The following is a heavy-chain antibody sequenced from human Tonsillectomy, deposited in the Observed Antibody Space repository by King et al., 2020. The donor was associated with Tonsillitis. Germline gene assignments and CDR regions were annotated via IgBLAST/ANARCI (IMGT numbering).Heavy chain of an antibody. CDR3: AKGKQQVGYNAFDY. CDR2: ISGSGGST. CDR1: GFTFSSYA. J-gene: IGHJ4*02. D-gene: IGHD1-14*01. V-gene: IGHV3-23*04. Sequence: VQLVESGGGLVQPGGALRLSCAASGFTFSSYAMSWVRPAPGKGLGGVSAISGSGGSTYYADSVKGRVTISRGNSKNTLYLQMNSLRAEDTAVYYCAKGKQQVGYNAFDYWGQGTLVTVSS.